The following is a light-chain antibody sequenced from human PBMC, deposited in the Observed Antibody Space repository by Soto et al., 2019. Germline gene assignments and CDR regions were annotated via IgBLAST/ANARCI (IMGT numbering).Light chain of an antibody. Sequence: VMTQSPATLSVSRGERVTLSCRANLPIDSTLAWYQQKPGQAPRLLIYGTSTRATGITARFSGSGSGTEFTLTISSLQSEDFAVYYCQHYNNWLGTFGGGTKVEIK. J-gene: IGKJ4*01. V-gene: IGKV3-15*01. CDR3: QHYNNWLGT. CDR1: LPIDST. CDR2: GTS.